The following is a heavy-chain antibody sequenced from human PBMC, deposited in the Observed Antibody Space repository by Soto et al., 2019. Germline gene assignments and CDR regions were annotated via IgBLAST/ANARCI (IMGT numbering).Heavy chain of an antibody. V-gene: IGHV3-23*01. J-gene: IGHJ5*02. Sequence: EVQLLDSGGGLVQPGGSLRLSCAASGFTFSNSAMSWVRQAPGKGLEWVSAITANGGGTYYADSVKGRFTISRDNXKXTXXLQMNSLRAEETAVYYCAKDRDLVVMVAGLNWFDPWGQGTMVSVSS. CDR1: GFTFSNSA. D-gene: IGHD2-15*01. CDR3: AKDRDLVVMVAGLNWFDP. CDR2: ITANGGGT.